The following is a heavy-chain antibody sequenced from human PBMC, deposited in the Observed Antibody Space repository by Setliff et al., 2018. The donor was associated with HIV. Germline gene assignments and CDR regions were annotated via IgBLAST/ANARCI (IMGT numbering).Heavy chain of an antibody. CDR2: ITHDGSSK. Sequence: GGSLRLSCAASGFTFSSYTMHWVRQAPGKGLEWVAVITHDGSSKYYADSVKGRFTISRDNSKNTLYLQMNSPRADDPAVYYCARDSSTKEMATIWVNFDYWGQGTLVTVSS. CDR3: ARDSSTKEMATIWVNFDY. CDR1: GFTFSSYT. V-gene: IGHV3-30*01. J-gene: IGHJ4*02. D-gene: IGHD5-12*01.